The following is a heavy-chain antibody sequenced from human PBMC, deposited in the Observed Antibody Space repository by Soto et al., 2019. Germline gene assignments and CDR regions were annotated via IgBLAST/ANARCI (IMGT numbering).Heavy chain of an antibody. CDR3: VSKLGPYYYGLDV. J-gene: IGHJ6*02. V-gene: IGHV4-4*02. CDR1: GDSITNNRW. CDR2: IYHTGIA. Sequence: SSETLSLTCTVYGDSITNNRWWSWVRQPPGRGPELIGEIYHTGIANYNPSLESRVAFSVDKSKNQFSLSLTSVTAADTAVYYCVSKLGPYYYGLDVWGQGTTVTVSS. D-gene: IGHD3-16*01.